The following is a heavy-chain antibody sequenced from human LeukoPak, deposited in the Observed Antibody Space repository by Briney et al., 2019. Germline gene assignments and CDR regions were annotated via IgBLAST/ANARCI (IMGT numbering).Heavy chain of an antibody. J-gene: IGHJ4*02. D-gene: IGHD1-1*01. Sequence: QPGGSLRLSCTASGFSFDKDWMHWVRQAPGKGLEWVSRINYKGRDTTYADSVKGRFAISRDNSKNTLYLNMNNLRADDTAMYYCAGAPEQGTCDFWGQGTLVTVSS. V-gene: IGHV3-74*03. CDR3: AGAPEQGTCDF. CDR2: INYKGRDT. CDR1: GFSFDKDW.